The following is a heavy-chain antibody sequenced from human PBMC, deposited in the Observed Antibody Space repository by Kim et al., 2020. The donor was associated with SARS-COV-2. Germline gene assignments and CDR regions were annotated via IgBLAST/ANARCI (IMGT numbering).Heavy chain of an antibody. CDR1: GFTFSSYG. D-gene: IGHD3-10*01. CDR2: ISYDGSNK. V-gene: IGHV3-30*18. Sequence: GGSLRLSCAASGFTFSSYGMHWVRQAPGKGLEWVAVISYDGSNKYYADSVKGRFTISRDNSKNTLYLQMNSLRAEDTAVYYCAKDLGYYYGSGSHPEIDYWGQGTLVTVSS. CDR3: AKDLGYYYGSGSHPEIDY. J-gene: IGHJ4*02.